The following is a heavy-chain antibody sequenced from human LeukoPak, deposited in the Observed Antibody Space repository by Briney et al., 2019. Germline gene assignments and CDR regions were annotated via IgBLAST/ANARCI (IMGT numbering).Heavy chain of an antibody. CDR1: GYSFTSYW. Sequence: GESLKISCKGSGYSFTSYWIGWVRQVPGKGLEWMGIIDPGDSDTRFSPSFQGQATISADKPISTAYLQWSSLKASDTAMYHCARQHQITGTTPVPYNWFDPWGQGTLVTVSS. V-gene: IGHV5-51*01. J-gene: IGHJ5*02. CDR2: IDPGDSDT. D-gene: IGHD1-7*01. CDR3: ARQHQITGTTPVPYNWFDP.